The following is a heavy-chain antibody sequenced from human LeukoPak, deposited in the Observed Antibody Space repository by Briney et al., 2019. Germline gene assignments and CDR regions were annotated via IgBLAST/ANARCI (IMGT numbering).Heavy chain of an antibody. Sequence: GASVKVSCKASGYTFTSYGISWVRQAPGQGLEWMGWISAYNGNTNYAQKLQGRVTMTTDTSTSTAYMELRSLRSDDTAVYYCARVLSYYYDSSGYYWDYWGQGTLVTVSS. CDR2: ISAYNGNT. CDR1: GYTFTSYG. D-gene: IGHD3-22*01. J-gene: IGHJ4*02. CDR3: ARVLSYYYDSSGYYWDY. V-gene: IGHV1-18*01.